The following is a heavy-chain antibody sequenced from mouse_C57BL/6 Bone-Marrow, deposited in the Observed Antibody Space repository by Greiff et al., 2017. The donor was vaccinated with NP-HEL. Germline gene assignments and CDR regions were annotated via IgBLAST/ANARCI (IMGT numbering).Heavy chain of an antibody. V-gene: IGHV1-64*01. J-gene: IGHJ2*01. CDR3: ARQASGRRYFDY. D-gene: IGHD1-1*01. Sequence: QVQLQQPGAELVKPGASVKLSCKASGYTFTSYWMHWVKQRPGQGLEWIGMIHPNSGRTNYNEKFKSKATLTVDKSSSTAYMQLSSLTSEDSAVYYCARQASGRRYFDYWGQGTTLTVSS. CDR2: IHPNSGRT. CDR1: GYTFTSYW.